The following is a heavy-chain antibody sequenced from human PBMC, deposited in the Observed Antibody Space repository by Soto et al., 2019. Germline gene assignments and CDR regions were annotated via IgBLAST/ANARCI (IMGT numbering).Heavy chain of an antibody. Sequence: SETLSLTCAVHGGSFSGYFWNWIRQTPGKGLEWIGKVNHNGRNNYNPSLKSRVTISLDMSKNQISLKLTSVTAADTAVYYCARGGSSDWQVAFDFWGQGTMVTVSS. CDR2: VNHNGRN. V-gene: IGHV4-34*01. CDR3: ARGGSSDWQVAFDF. CDR1: GGSFSGYF. J-gene: IGHJ3*01. D-gene: IGHD6-19*01.